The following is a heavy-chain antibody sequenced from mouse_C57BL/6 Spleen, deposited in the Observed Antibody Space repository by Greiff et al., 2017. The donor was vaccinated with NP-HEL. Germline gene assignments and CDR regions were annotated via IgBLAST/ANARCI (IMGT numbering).Heavy chain of an antibody. CDR1: GYTFTSYW. CDR3: ARSPLLGWFAY. J-gene: IGHJ3*01. D-gene: IGHD1-1*01. Sequence: QVQLQQPGAELVKPGASVKMSCKASGYTFTSYWITWVKQRPGQGLEWIGDIYPGSGSTNYNEKFKSKATLTVATSSSTAYMQLSSLTSEDSAVYYCARSPLLGWFAYWGQGTLVTVSA. V-gene: IGHV1-55*01. CDR2: IYPGSGST.